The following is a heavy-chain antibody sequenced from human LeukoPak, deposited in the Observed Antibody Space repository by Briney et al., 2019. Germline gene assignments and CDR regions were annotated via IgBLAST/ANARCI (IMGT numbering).Heavy chain of an antibody. V-gene: IGHV4-59*08. CDR1: DGSIINYY. CDR2: AYYSGST. D-gene: IGHD6-19*01. J-gene: IGHJ5*02. Sequence: PSETLSLIYSVFDGSIINYYWSWIRQPPGKGLEWIGYAYYSGSTTYNPSLESRVTISVDTSKNQFSLKLTAVTAADTAVYYCARNSAEATSRSWFDPWGQGTLVTVSS. CDR3: ARNSAEATSRSWFDP.